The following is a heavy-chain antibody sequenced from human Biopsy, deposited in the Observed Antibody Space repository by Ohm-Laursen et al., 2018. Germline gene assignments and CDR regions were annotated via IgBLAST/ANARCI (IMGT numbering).Heavy chain of an antibody. CDR2: IYYSGNT. CDR1: GGSISDSNYH. V-gene: IGHV4-39*01. D-gene: IGHD3-3*01. J-gene: IGHJ4*02. CDR3: ARQVDFWSGYVDY. Sequence: TLSLTCTVSGGSISDSNYHWGWIRQSPGKGLEWIGNIYYSGNTDYSPSLKSRVTISVDTSNNQFSLKLRTVTAADTAVYYCARQVDFWSGYVDYWGQGTLVAVSS.